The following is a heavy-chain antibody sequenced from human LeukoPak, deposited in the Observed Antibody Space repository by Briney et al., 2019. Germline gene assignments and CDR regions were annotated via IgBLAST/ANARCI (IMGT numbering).Heavy chain of an antibody. CDR3: ARSGNYHSFDY. V-gene: IGHV3-23*01. D-gene: IGHD1-26*01. J-gene: IGHJ4*02. CDR1: GFTFSSQA. CDR2: ISGSGGGT. Sequence: PGGSLRLSCTASGFTFSSQAMSWVRQAPGKGLEGVSPISGSGGGTYNTDSVKGRFTISRANSTNTLYLQMNSLRAEDTAVYYCARSGNYHSFDYWGQGTLVTVSS.